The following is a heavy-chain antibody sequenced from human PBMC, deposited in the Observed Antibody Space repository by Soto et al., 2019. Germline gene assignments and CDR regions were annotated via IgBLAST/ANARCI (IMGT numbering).Heavy chain of an antibody. CDR3: VMDSHGDY. V-gene: IGHV3-74*01. D-gene: IGHD2-2*03. CDR2: IDHYGPT. J-gene: IGHJ4*02. CDR1: GFTFSNYW. Sequence: EVQLVESGGGLVQPGVSLRLSCAGSGFTFSNYWMQWVRQAPGKGLELVSRIDHYGPTDYADSVRGRFTISRDNAENTLYLPMNRLRPEYTALYYCVMDSHGDYWGQGTLVTVSS.